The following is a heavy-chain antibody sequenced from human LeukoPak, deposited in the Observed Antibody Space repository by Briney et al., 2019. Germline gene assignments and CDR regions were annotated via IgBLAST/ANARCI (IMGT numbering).Heavy chain of an antibody. CDR1: GFTFSSYA. V-gene: IGHV3-23*01. D-gene: IGHD3-22*01. CDR3: ARGLYPDYYVSSGSSPPEH. J-gene: IGHJ1*01. CDR2: ISGSGGST. Sequence: GGSLRLSCAASGFTFSSYAMSWVRQAPGKGLEWVSAISGSGGSTYYADSVKGQFTISRDNSKDTLYLQMNSLRAGDTAVYYCARGLYPDYYVSSGSSPPEHWGQGTLVTVSS.